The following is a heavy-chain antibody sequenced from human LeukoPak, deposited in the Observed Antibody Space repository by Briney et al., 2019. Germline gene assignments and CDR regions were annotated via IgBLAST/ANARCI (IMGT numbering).Heavy chain of an antibody. CDR2: IWYDGSNK. V-gene: IGHV3-33*01. D-gene: IGHD2-2*01. CDR1: GFTFSNYA. CDR3: ARDFGTSAAAILYLDY. J-gene: IGHJ4*02. Sequence: GGSLRLSCAASGFTFSNYAMHWVRQAPCKELEWVAVIWYDGSNKYYADSVQGRFTISRDNSKTTLYLQMNSLRAEDTAVYYCARDFGTSAAAILYLDYWGQGTLVTVSS.